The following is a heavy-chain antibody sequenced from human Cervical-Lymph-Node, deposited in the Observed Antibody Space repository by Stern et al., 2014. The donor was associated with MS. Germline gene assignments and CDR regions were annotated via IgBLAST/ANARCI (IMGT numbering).Heavy chain of an antibody. J-gene: IGHJ3*02. CDR1: GFTFSTYS. CDR3: ARDALNVRGTFDI. D-gene: IGHD3-16*01. V-gene: IGHV3-21*01. CDR2: LTSGSTYI. Sequence: EVQLVESGGGLVKPGGSLRLSCAASGFTFSTYSMNWVRQAPGKGLEWVASLTSGSTYIYDAASVNGRFTIPSDNAKNSLYLQMNSLRAEDTALYYCARDALNVRGTFDIWGQGTIVSVSS.